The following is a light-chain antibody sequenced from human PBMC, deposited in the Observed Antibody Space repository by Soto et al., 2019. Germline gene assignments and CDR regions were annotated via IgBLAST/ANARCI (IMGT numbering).Light chain of an antibody. J-gene: IGLJ1*01. Sequence: QAVVTQPASVSGSPGQSITIPCTGTSSDVGGYNYVTWYQQHPGKAPKLMIYDVSNRPSGVSNRFSGSKSGNTASLTISGLQAEDEADYYCSSYTSTNTLVFGTGTKLTVL. CDR3: SSYTSTNTLV. CDR2: DVS. V-gene: IGLV2-14*01. CDR1: SSDVGGYNY.